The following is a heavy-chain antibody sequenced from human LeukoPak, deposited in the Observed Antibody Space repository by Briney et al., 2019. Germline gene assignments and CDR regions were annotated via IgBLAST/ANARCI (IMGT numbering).Heavy chain of an antibody. CDR1: GFTFSSYE. Sequence: GGSLRLSCAASGFTFSSYEMHWVRQAPGKGLEWVSYISSSDSIIYYADSVKGRFTISRDNAKNSLYLQMNSLRAEDTAVYYCTRAYDSGTYSSFDYWGQGTLVTVTS. D-gene: IGHD3-10*01. J-gene: IGHJ4*02. V-gene: IGHV3-48*03. CDR3: TRAYDSGTYSSFDY. CDR2: ISSSDSII.